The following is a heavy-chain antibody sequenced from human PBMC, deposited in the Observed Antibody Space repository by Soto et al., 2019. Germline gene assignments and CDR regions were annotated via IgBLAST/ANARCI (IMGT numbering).Heavy chain of an antibody. CDR1: GFTFSSYA. D-gene: IGHD1-7*01. CDR3: AREELTNYYFDY. V-gene: IGHV3-30-3*01. CDR2: ISYDGSNK. J-gene: IGHJ4*02. Sequence: HPGGSLRLSCAASGFTFSSYAMHWVRQAPGKGLEWVAVISYDGSNKYYADSVKGRFTISRDNSKNTLYLQMNSLRAEDTAVYYCAREELTNYYFDYWGQGTLVTVSS.